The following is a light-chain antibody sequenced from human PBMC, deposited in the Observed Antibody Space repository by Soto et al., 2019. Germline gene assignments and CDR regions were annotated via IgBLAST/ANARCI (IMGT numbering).Light chain of an antibody. J-gene: IGLJ2*01. CDR1: NVGSKN. CDR2: DES. Sequence: SYELTQPPSVSVTPGQTARITCGGNNVGSKNVHWYQQKPGQAPVLVVYDESDRPSGIPERFSGSNSANTATLTISRVEAGDEADYYCQVWDSSTDHPGVVFGGGTKLTVL. CDR3: QVWDSSTDHPGVV. V-gene: IGLV3-21*02.